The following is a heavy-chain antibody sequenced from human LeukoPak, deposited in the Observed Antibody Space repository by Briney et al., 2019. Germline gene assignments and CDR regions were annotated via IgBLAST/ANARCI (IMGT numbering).Heavy chain of an antibody. Sequence: ASVKVSCKASGYTFTGYYMHWVRQAPGQGLEWMGWINPNSGGTNYAQKFQGRVTMTRDTSISTAYMELSRLRSNDTAVYYCARYCSSTSCYKGSFDYWGQGTLVTVSS. D-gene: IGHD2-2*02. CDR1: GYTFTGYY. J-gene: IGHJ4*02. CDR3: ARYCSSTSCYKGSFDY. CDR2: INPNSGGT. V-gene: IGHV1-2*02.